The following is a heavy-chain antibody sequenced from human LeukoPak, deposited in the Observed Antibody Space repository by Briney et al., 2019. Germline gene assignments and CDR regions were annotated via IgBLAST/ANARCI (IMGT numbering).Heavy chain of an antibody. CDR1: GGTFSSYA. D-gene: IGHD3-22*01. J-gene: IGHJ6*03. CDR2: IIPIFGTA. V-gene: IGHV1-69*05. CDR3: ARTGGRFGLLTGYYYYYMDV. Sequence: SVKVSCKASGGTFSSYAISWVRQAPGQGLEWMGGIIPIFGTANYAQKFQGRATITTDESTSTAYMELSSLRSEDTAVYYCARTGGRFGLLTGYYYYYMDVWGKGTTVTVSS.